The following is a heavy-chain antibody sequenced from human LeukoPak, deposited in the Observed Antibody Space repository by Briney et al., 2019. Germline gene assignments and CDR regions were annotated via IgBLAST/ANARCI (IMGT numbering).Heavy chain of an antibody. Sequence: GGSLRLSCAASGFIFSSYDMHWVRQAPGKGLEWVSYISSDGDTIYYADSVKGRFTISRDNAKNSLYLQMNSLRAEDTAVYYCARDVDGDYGGFFDYWGQGTLVTVSS. D-gene: IGHD4-17*01. J-gene: IGHJ4*02. CDR3: ARDVDGDYGGFFDY. V-gene: IGHV3-48*03. CDR2: ISSDGDTI. CDR1: GFIFSSYD.